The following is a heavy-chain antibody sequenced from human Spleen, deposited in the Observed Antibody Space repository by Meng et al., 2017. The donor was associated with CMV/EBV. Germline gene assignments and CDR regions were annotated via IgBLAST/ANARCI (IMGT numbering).Heavy chain of an antibody. V-gene: IGHV2-5*01. CDR2: IYWNDDK. J-gene: IGHJ4*02. CDR1: SGVG. Sequence: SGVGGGWMRQPPGKALEWLALIYWNDDKRYTPSLKSSLTVTKDTSRNRVFLTMTNVDPVDTATYYCAHSLRFYDILTGDYNPHFDYWGQGTLVTVSS. D-gene: IGHD3-9*01. CDR3: AHSLRFYDILTGDYNPHFDY.